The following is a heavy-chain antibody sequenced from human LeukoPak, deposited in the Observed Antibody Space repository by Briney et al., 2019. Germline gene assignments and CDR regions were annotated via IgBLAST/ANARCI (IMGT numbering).Heavy chain of an antibody. CDR2: ISGSGGST. CDR3: ARGGYYGSGNDFRFDP. Sequence: PGGSLRLSCAASGFTFSSDAMSWVRQAPGKGLEWVSAISGSGGSTYYADSVKGRFTISRDNSKNTLYLQMNSLRAEDTAIYYCARGGYYGSGNDFRFDPWGQGTLVTVSS. J-gene: IGHJ5*02. D-gene: IGHD3-10*01. CDR1: GFTFSSDA. V-gene: IGHV3-23*01.